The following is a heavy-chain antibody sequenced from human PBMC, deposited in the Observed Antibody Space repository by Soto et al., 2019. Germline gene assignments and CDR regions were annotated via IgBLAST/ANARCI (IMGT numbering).Heavy chain of an antibody. V-gene: IGHV4-34*01. CDR3: AREDIVVVPAAVL. CDR2: INHSGST. D-gene: IGHD2-2*01. CDR1: GGSFSGYY. Sequence: AETLSRTCAVYGGSFSGYYWSWIRQPPGKVLGWIGEINHSGSTNYKPSLKSRVTISVDTSKNQFSLKLSSVNAADTAVYYCAREDIVVVPAAVLWGQGTLVTVSS. J-gene: IGHJ4*02.